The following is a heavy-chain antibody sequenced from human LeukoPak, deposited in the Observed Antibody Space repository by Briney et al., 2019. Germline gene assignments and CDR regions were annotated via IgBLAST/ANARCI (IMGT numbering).Heavy chain of an antibody. CDR2: IYTSGST. CDR3: ARVKEAFDI. Sequence: KSSETLSLTCTVSGGSISSGSYYWSWIRQPAGKGLEWIGRIYTSGSTNYNPSLKSRVTISVDTSKNQFSLKLSSVTAADTAVYYCARVKEAFDIWGQGTMVTVSS. CDR1: GGSISSGSYY. J-gene: IGHJ3*02. V-gene: IGHV4-61*02.